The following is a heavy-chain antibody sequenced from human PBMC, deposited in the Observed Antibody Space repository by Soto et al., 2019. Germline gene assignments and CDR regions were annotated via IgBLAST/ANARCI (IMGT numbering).Heavy chain of an antibody. CDR1: GYIFSTYD. D-gene: IGHD1-20*01. CDR3: ARDHMYNWNDEGGFDP. CDR2: LNPNSGNT. J-gene: IGHJ5*02. Sequence: QVQLVQSGAEVKKPGASVKVSCKASGYIFSTYDINWVRQAPGQGLEWMGWLNPNSGNTGYAQKFQGRVTMTRNTSINTAYMELSSLGSEDTAVYYCARDHMYNWNDEGGFDPWGQGTLVTVSS. V-gene: IGHV1-8*01.